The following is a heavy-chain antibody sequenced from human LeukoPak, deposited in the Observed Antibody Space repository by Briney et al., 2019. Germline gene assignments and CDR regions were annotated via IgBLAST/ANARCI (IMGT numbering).Heavy chain of an antibody. J-gene: IGHJ4*02. CDR2: IYYSGST. CDR3: ARGSSGWHFDY. CDR1: GGSINSYY. V-gene: IGHV4-59*01. D-gene: IGHD6-19*01. Sequence: PPETLSLTCTVSGGSINSYYWSWLRQPPGKGLEWIGYIYYSGSTNYNPSLKSRVTISVDTSKNQFSLKLSSVTAADTAVYYCARGSSGWHFDYWGQGTLVTVSS.